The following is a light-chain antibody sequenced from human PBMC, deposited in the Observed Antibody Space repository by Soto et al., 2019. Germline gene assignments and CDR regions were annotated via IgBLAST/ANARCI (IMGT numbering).Light chain of an antibody. Sequence: QSVLTQPPSVSASPGQKVTTSSAGSSTNIGNNYVSWYQQLPGTAPKLLIYDNNKRPSGIPDRFSGSKSGTSATLGITGLQTGDEADYYCGTWDSSLSVYVFGTGTKVTVL. J-gene: IGLJ1*01. V-gene: IGLV1-51*01. CDR2: DNN. CDR3: GTWDSSLSVYV. CDR1: STNIGNNY.